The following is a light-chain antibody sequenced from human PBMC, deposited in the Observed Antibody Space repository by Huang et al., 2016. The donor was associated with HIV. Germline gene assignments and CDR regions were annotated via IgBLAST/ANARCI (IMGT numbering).Light chain of an antibody. CDR1: QTVSSN. CDR3: QHYRVWPPVYT. V-gene: IGKV3-15*01. CDR2: AAS. J-gene: IGKJ2*01. Sequence: EIVMTQSPATLSVSPGDRATLSCRASQTVSSNLAWYQQEPGQAPRLLLYAASTRATDIPARFSGSGSGTEFTLTISSLQSEDFAVYYCQHYRVWPPVYTFGQGTKLEIK.